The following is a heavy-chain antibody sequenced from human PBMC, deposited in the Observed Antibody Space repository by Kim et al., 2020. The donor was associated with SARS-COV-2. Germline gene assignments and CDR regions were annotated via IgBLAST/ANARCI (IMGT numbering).Heavy chain of an antibody. D-gene: IGHD3-10*01. Sequence: GGSLRLSCAASGFTFSSYSMNWVRQAPGKGLEWVSYISSSSSTIYYADSVKGRFTISRDNAKNSLYLQMNSLRGEDTAVYYCAREYGYYYGSGVDYWGQGTLVTVSS. CDR2: ISSSSSTI. CDR1: GFTFSSYS. CDR3: AREYGYYYGSGVDY. V-gene: IGHV3-48*01. J-gene: IGHJ4*02.